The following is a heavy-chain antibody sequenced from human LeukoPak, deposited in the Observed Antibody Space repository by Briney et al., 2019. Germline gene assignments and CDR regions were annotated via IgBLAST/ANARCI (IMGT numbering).Heavy chain of an antibody. D-gene: IGHD3-10*01. CDR2: IYHRGTT. V-gene: IGHV4-4*02. J-gene: IGHJ4*02. CDR3: ARDYGSGDYYFAY. Sequence: SETLSLTCAVSGDSISSSHWWTWVRQPPGKGLEWIGEIYHRGTTNYNLSLKSRVTISVDRSKNQFSLRLTSVTAADTAVYYCARDYGSGDYYFAYWGQGALVTVSP. CDR1: GDSISSSHW.